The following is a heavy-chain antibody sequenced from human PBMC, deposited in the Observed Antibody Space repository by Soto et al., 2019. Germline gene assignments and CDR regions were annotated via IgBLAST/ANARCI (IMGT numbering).Heavy chain of an antibody. CDR3: AKCHHNSGGSNGGMDV. J-gene: IGHJ6*02. V-gene: IGHV3-23*01. CDR2: ITGGGGRGT. D-gene: IGHD3-10*01. CDR1: GFTFSTYA. Sequence: EVQLLESGGGLVQPGGSLRLSCAASGFTFSTYAMRWVRQAPGKGLEWVSSITGGGGRGTYYGDSVKGRFTITRDDSKDTLCVQMESLRADDTAVHYCAKCHHNSGGSNGGMDVWGQGTTVTVSS.